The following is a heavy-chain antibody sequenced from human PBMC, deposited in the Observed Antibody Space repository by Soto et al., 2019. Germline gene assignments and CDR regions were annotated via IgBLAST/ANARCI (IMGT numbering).Heavy chain of an antibody. D-gene: IGHD2-2*01. V-gene: IGHV1-69*01. CDR3: ARAQGSSTSLEIYYYFYYGMDV. CDR1: GGTFSSYA. J-gene: IGHJ6*02. Sequence: QVQLVQSGAEVKKPGSSVKVSCKASGGTFSSYAISWVRQAPGQGLEWMGGIIPISGTANYAQKFQGRVMSTADESTSTAYMELSSLRSEDTAVYSCARAQGSSTSLEIYYYFYYGMDVWGQGTTVTVSS. CDR2: IIPISGTA.